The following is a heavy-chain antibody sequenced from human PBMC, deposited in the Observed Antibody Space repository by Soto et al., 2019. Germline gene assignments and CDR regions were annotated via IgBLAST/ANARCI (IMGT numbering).Heavy chain of an antibody. D-gene: IGHD1-1*01. Sequence: GASVKVSCKASGYTFTSYDINWVRQATGQGLEWMGWMNPNSGNTGYAQKFQGRVTMTRNTSISTAYMELSSLRSEDTAVYYCAREPGTTGYQGDAFDIWGQGTMVTV. J-gene: IGHJ3*02. CDR1: GYTFTSYD. V-gene: IGHV1-8*01. CDR2: MNPNSGNT. CDR3: AREPGTTGYQGDAFDI.